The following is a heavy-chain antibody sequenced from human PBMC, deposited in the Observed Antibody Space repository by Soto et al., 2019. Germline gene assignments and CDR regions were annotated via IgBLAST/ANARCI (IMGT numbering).Heavy chain of an antibody. CDR3: TSVAALSRGEY. CDR1: GFSFSVSA. J-gene: IGHJ4*02. Sequence: EVQLVESGGGLVQPGGSLKLSCATSGFSFSVSAMHWVRQASGKGLEWVGRIRSKANSYATRYGASVKDRCTISRDDSKNTAYMQVNSVKTEDTAVYYCTSVAALSRGEYWGQGTLVTVSS. V-gene: IGHV3-73*01. CDR2: IRSKANSYAT. D-gene: IGHD6-19*01.